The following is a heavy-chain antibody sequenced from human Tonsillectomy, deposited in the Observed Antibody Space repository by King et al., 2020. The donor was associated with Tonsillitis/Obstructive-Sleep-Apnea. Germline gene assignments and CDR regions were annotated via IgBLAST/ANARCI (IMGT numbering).Heavy chain of an antibody. J-gene: IGHJ5*02. CDR3: ARDQLPGKGDWFDP. V-gene: IGHV3-7*01. D-gene: IGHD7-27*01. Sequence: VQLVESGGGLVQPGGSLRLSCAASRFTFSSYWMSWVRQAPGKGLEWVANIKQDGSGKYYVDSVKGRFTISRDNAKNSLYLQMNSLRAEDTAVYYCARDQLPGKGDWFDPWGQGTLVTVSS. CDR1: RFTFSSYW. CDR2: IKQDGSGK.